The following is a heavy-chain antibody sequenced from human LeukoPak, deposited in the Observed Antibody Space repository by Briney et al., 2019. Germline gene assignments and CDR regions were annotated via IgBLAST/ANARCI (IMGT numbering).Heavy chain of an antibody. Sequence: ASVKVSCKASGGTFSSYAISWVRQAPGRGLEWMGIINPSGGSTSYAQKFQGRVTMTRDTSTSTVYMELSGLRSEDTAVYYCAKPGYSSSWYRMGYFDYWGQGTLVTVSS. V-gene: IGHV1-46*01. CDR2: INPSGGST. J-gene: IGHJ4*02. CDR3: AKPGYSSSWYRMGYFDY. D-gene: IGHD6-13*01. CDR1: GGTFSSYA.